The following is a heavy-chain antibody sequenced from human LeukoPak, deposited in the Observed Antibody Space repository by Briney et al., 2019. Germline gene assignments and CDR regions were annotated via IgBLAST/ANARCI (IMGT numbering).Heavy chain of an antibody. Sequence: GASVKVSCKASGYTFTGYYMHWVRQAPGQGLEWMGWISPNSGGTNYAQKFQGRVTMTRDTSISTAYMELSRLRSDDTAVYYCASSTGSSSLTWNFDYWGQGTLVTVSS. V-gene: IGHV1-2*02. J-gene: IGHJ4*02. CDR2: ISPNSGGT. CDR1: GYTFTGYY. CDR3: ASSTGSSSLTWNFDY. D-gene: IGHD6-6*01.